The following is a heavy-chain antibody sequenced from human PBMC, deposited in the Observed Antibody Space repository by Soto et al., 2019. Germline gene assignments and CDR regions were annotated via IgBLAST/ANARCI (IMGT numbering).Heavy chain of an antibody. CDR1: GFTFDEYA. Sequence: EVQLMESGGGLVQPGRSLRLSCAASGFTFDEYAMHWVRHVPGKGLEWVSSISWNGDNIGYADSVKGRFSISRDNARDSLYLQMNSLRAEDTAFYFCAKDRQGGGIFVALGDYWGQGTLVTVSS. J-gene: IGHJ4*02. CDR2: ISWNGDNI. CDR3: AKDRQGGGIFVALGDY. D-gene: IGHD3-16*01. V-gene: IGHV3-9*01.